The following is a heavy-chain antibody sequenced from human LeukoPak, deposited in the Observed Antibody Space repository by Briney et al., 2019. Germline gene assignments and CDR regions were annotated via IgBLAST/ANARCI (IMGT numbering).Heavy chain of an antibody. CDR1: GFTFSSYS. D-gene: IGHD3-16*02. V-gene: IGHV3-21*01. Sequence: GGSLRLSCAAAGFTFSSYSMNWVRQAPGKGLEWVSSISSSSSYIYYADSVKGRFTISRDNAKNSLYLTMNRLRAEDTAVYYCARDDDYVWGSYRNHLFDYWGQGTLVTVSS. J-gene: IGHJ4*02. CDR3: ARDDDYVWGSYRNHLFDY. CDR2: ISSSSSYI.